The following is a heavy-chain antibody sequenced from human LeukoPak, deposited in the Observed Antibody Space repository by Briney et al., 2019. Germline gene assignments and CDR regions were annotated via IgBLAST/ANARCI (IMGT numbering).Heavy chain of an antibody. CDR1: GGSISSSSYY. CDR2: IYYSGST. V-gene: IGHV4-39*01. D-gene: IGHD4-17*01. CDR3: ARGRLTTVNLDY. Sequence: SETLSLTCTVSGGSISSSSYYWGWIRQPPGKGLEWIGSIYYSGSTYYNPSLKSRVTISVDTSKNQFSLKLSSVTAADTAVYYCARGRLTTVNLDYWGRGTLVTVSS. J-gene: IGHJ4*02.